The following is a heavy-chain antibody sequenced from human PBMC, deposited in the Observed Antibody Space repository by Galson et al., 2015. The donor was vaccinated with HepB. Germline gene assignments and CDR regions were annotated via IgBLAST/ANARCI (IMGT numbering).Heavy chain of an antibody. D-gene: IGHD3-16*01. V-gene: IGHV2-5*01. CDR2: IYWNDDK. Sequence: PALVKPTQTLTLTCTFSGFSSTTRGLGVGWVRQPPGKALEWLANIYWNDDKRYNPSLNGRLTITKDTSKNQMVLTVTNMDPVDTATYYCAHSRKYYDKDNFPPTGLDVWGRGTAVTVS. CDR3: AHSRKYYDKDNFPPTGLDV. J-gene: IGHJ6*02. CDR1: GFSSTTRGLG.